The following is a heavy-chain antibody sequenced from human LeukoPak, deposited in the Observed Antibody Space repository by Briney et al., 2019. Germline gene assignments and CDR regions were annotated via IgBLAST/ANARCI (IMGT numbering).Heavy chain of an antibody. J-gene: IGHJ3*02. CDR3: AGRVYYYDSSGYRLDAFDI. CDR1: GGTFSSYA. D-gene: IGHD3-22*01. V-gene: IGHV1-69*05. Sequence: SVEVSCKASGGTFSSYAISWVRQAPGQGLEWMGGIIPIFGTANYAQKFQGRVTITTDESTSTAYMELSSLRSEDTAVYYCAGRVYYYDSSGYRLDAFDIWGQGTMVTVSS. CDR2: IIPIFGTA.